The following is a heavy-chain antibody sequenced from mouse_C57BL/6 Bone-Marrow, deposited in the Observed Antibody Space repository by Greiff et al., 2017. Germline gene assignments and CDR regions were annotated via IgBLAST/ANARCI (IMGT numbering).Heavy chain of an antibody. V-gene: IGHV5-6*01. Sequence: EVQRVESGGDLVKPGGSLKLSCAASGFTFSSYGMSWVRQTPDKRLEWVATISSGGSYTYYPDSVKGRFTISRDNAKNTLYLQMSSLKSEDTAMYYCARPQTAQATIFAYWGQGTLVTVSA. J-gene: IGHJ3*01. CDR3: ARPQTAQATIFAY. D-gene: IGHD3-2*02. CDR1: GFTFSSYG. CDR2: ISSGGSYT.